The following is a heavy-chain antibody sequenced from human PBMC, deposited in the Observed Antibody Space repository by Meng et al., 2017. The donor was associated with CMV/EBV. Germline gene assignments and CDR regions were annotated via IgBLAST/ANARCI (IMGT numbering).Heavy chain of an antibody. CDR2: INPNSGGT. J-gene: IGHJ4*02. CDR1: GHTFPDYY. Sequence: QFQLVQSGAEVKKPGSLVKVSCKTPGHTFPDYYINWVRQAPGQGLEWMGWINPNSGGTNYAQKFQGRVTMTRDTSISTAYMELSRLRSDDTAVYYCARLGSTDDYWGQGTLVTVSS. V-gene: IGHV1-2*02. D-gene: IGHD2-15*01. CDR3: ARLGSTDDY.